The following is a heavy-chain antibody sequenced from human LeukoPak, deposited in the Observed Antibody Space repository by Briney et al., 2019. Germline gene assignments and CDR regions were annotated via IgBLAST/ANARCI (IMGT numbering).Heavy chain of an antibody. J-gene: IGHJ4*02. Sequence: SQTLSLTCAVSGGSISSGGYSWSWIRQPPGKGLEWIGYIYHSESTYYNPSLKSRVTISVDRSKNQFSLKLSSVTAADTAVYYCARGYCSGGSCYSFDYWGQGTLVTVSS. CDR3: ARGYCSGGSCYSFDY. D-gene: IGHD2-15*01. CDR2: IYHSEST. V-gene: IGHV4-30-2*01. CDR1: GGSISSGGYS.